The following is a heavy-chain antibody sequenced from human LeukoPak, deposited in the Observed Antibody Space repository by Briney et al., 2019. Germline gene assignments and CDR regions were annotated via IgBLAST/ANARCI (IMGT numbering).Heavy chain of an antibody. Sequence: ASVKVSCKASGYTFTSYDINWVRQATGRGLEWMGWMNPNSGNTGYAQKFQGRVTMTRNTSISTAYMELSSLRSEDTAVYDCARGGRFGGVSPDFDYWGQGTLVTVSS. V-gene: IGHV1-8*01. CDR2: MNPNSGNT. CDR1: GYTFTSYD. J-gene: IGHJ4*02. CDR3: ARGGRFGGVSPDFDY. D-gene: IGHD3-16*01.